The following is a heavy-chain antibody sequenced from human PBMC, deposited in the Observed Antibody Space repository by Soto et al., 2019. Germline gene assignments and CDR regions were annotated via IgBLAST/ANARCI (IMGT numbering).Heavy chain of an antibody. CDR3: AIHFYYDSSGYYSEYYFDY. J-gene: IGHJ4*02. CDR2: IIPTFGTA. CDR1: GGTFSIYA. V-gene: IGHV1-69*01. Sequence: QVQLVQSGAEVKKPGSSVKVSCKASGGTFSIYAISWVRQAPGQGLEWMGGIIPTFGTANYAQKFQGRVTITADESTSTAYMELSSLRSEDTAVYYCAIHFYYDSSGYYSEYYFDYWGQGTLVTVSS. D-gene: IGHD3-22*01.